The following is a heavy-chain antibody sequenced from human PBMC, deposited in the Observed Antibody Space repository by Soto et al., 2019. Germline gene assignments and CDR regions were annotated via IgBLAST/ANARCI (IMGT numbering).Heavy chain of an antibody. CDR1: GFTFSSYA. Sequence: EVQLLESGGGLVQPGGSLRLSCAASGFTFSSYAMSWVRQAPGKGLEWVSGISGSGGSTYYADSVKGRFTISRDNSKNTHYLQMNSLRAEDTAVYYCAKDPGSSSWPHSDYWGHGTLVTVSS. V-gene: IGHV3-23*01. J-gene: IGHJ4*01. CDR3: AKDPGSSSWPHSDY. D-gene: IGHD6-13*01. CDR2: ISGSGGST.